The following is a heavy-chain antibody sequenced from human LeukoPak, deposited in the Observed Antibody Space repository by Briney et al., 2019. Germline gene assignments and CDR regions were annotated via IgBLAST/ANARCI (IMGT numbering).Heavy chain of an antibody. D-gene: IGHD2-15*01. CDR2: ISWNSGSI. CDR1: GFTFDDYA. Sequence: GGSLRLSCAASGFTFDDYAMHWVRQAPGKGLEWVSGISWNSGSIGYADSVKGRFTISRDNAKNSLYLQMNSLRAEDMALYYCAKAAVVAATTLYFDYWGQGTLVTVSS. V-gene: IGHV3-9*03. J-gene: IGHJ4*02. CDR3: AKAAVVAATTLYFDY.